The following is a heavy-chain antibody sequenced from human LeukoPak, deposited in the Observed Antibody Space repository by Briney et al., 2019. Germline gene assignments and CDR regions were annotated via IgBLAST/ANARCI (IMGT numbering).Heavy chain of an antibody. CDR3: ARDRLIAVAGNWFDP. V-gene: IGHV4-4*07. D-gene: IGHD6-19*01. CDR2: IYTSGST. J-gene: IGHJ5*02. Sequence: SETLSHTCTVSGGSISSYYWSWIRQPAGKGLEWIGRIYTSGSTNYNPSLKSRVTISVDKSKNQFSLKLSSVTAADTAVYYCARDRLIAVAGNWFDPWGQGTLVTVSS. CDR1: GGSISSYY.